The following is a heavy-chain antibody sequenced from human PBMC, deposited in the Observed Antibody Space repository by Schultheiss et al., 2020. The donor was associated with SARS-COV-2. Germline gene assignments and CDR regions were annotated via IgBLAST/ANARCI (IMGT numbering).Heavy chain of an antibody. D-gene: IGHD6-13*01. CDR3: ARVTTAAGLGNLPYYGMDV. V-gene: IGHV1-2*06. Sequence: ASVKVSCKASGYTFTSYDVNWVRQATGQGLEWMGRINTNSGVTNYAQNFQGRVTMTRDTSINTAYMELSRLTSDDTALYYCARVTTAAGLGNLPYYGMDVWGQGTTVTVSS. CDR2: INTNSGVT. CDR1: GYTFTSYD. J-gene: IGHJ6*02.